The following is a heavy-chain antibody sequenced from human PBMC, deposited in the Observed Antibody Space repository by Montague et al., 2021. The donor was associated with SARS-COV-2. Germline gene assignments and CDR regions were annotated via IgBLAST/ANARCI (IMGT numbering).Heavy chain of an antibody. D-gene: IGHD6-13*01. J-gene: IGHJ3*02. CDR2: ISSSSSYI. CDR3: ARPRWDAFDI. Sequence: SLRLSCAASGFTFSSYSMNWVRQAPGKGLEWVSSISSSSSYIYYADSVKGRFTISRDNAKNSLSLQMNSLRAEDTAVYYCARPRWDAFDIWGQGTMVTVSS. V-gene: IGHV3-21*01. CDR1: GFTFSSYS.